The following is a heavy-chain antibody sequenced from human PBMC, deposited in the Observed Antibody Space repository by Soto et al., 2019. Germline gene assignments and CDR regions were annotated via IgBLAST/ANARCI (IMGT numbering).Heavy chain of an antibody. CDR2: IVVGSGNT. V-gene: IGHV1-58*01. D-gene: IGHD3-10*01. CDR3: AAPGDYYGSRSYFPHLYYYYYGMDV. CDR1: GFTFTSSA. J-gene: IGHJ6*02. Sequence: ASVKVSCKASGFTFTSSAVQWVRQARGQRLEWIGWIVVGSGNTNYAQKFQERVTITRDMSTSTAYMELSSLRSEDTAVYYCAAPGDYYGSRSYFPHLYYYYYGMDVWGQGTTVTVSS.